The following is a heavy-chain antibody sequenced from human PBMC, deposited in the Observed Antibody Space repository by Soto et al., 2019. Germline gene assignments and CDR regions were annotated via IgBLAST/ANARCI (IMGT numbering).Heavy chain of an antibody. J-gene: IGHJ5*02. CDR3: ERNVAAAGTDWFDP. CDR1: GGSISSSC. CDR2: IRANGNS. D-gene: IGHD6-13*01. Sequence: SETLSLTCSVSGGSISSSCWSWTCNPAAQRTELIGIIRANGNSHKNPSLRSRVSMSMYTSKPEIYLDLTPVSVAATDAAYCERNVAAAGTDWFDPWGQGTLVTVSS. V-gene: IGHV4-4*07.